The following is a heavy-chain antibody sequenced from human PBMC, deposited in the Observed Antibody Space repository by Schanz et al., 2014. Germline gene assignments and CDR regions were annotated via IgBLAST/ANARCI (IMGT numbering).Heavy chain of an antibody. CDR3: ARSYHDDDDYTRALDM. CDR1: GFPFSYYT. D-gene: IGHD3-16*01. CDR2: IGRRGQVI. J-gene: IGHJ3*02. Sequence: VESGGGLVKPRGSLRLSCAVSGFPFSYYTMNWVRQAPGKGPEWVACIGRRGQVIYYADSMEGRFTISRDNAQNSLFLQMNSLRVEDTAVYYCARSYHDDDDYTRALDMWGQGTMVTVSS. V-gene: IGHV3-21*01.